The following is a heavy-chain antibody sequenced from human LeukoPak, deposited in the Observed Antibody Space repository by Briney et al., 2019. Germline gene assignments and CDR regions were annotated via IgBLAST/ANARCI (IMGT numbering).Heavy chain of an antibody. Sequence: SETLSLTCTVSGGSISSSSYYWGWIRQPPGKGLEWIGEGSESGGTKFNPSLKSRVAISADTSKNQFSLKVKSVTAADTAVYYCAKNGQSGFSFDPWGQGTLVTVSS. CDR2: GSESGGT. D-gene: IGHD3-3*01. CDR1: GGSISSSSYY. V-gene: IGHV4-39*07. CDR3: AKNGQSGFSFDP. J-gene: IGHJ5*02.